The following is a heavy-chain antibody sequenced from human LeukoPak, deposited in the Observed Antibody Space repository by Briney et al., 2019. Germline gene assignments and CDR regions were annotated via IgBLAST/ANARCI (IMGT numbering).Heavy chain of an antibody. CDR1: GFTFSRYW. CDR2: IKQDGSEK. J-gene: IGHJ4*02. D-gene: IGHD2-8*01. V-gene: IGHV3-7*01. CDR3: ARSNDYFDY. Sequence: GGSLRLSCAASGFTFSRYWMSWVRQAPGKGLEWAANIKQDGSEKYYVDSVKGRFTISRDNAKNSLYLQMNSLRAEDTAVYYCARSNDYFDYWGQGTLVSVSS.